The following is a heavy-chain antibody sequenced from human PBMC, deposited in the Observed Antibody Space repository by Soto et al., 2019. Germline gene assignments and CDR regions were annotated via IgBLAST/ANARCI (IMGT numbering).Heavy chain of an antibody. D-gene: IGHD5-12*01. CDR3: VRVVAIPGYPDN. CDR1: GGTFSSYA. J-gene: IGHJ4*02. V-gene: IGHV1-69*12. CDR2: IVPIVDTS. Sequence: QVQLVQSGAEVRQPASSVKVSCKTSGGTFSSYAISCVRQAPGQGLEWMGGIVPIVDTSTYAQKFQGRVTITADESTSKVYMELSSLRSDDTAVYYCVRVVAIPGYPDNWGQGTLVTVSS.